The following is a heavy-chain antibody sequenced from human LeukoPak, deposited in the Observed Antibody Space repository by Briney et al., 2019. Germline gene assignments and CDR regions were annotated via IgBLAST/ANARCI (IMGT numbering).Heavy chain of an antibody. CDR2: ISGSGGST. V-gene: IGHV3-23*01. D-gene: IGHD6-19*01. Sequence: PGGSLRLSCAASGFTFSSYAMSWVRQAPGKGLGWVSAISGSGGSTYYADSVKGRFTISRDNAKNSLYLQMNSLRAEDTAVYYCARDRRGNAVADVILGYWGQGALVTVSS. CDR3: ARDRRGNAVADVILGY. J-gene: IGHJ4*02. CDR1: GFTFSSYA.